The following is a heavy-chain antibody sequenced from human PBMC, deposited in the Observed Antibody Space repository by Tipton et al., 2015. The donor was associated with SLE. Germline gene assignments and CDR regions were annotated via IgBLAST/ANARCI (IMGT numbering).Heavy chain of an antibody. Sequence: TLSLTCTVSGGSISSYYWSWIRQPPGKGLEWIGYIYYSGSTNYNPSLKSRVTISVDTSKNQFSLKLSSVTAADTAVYYCARVKRAARGFDYWGQGTLVTVSS. J-gene: IGHJ4*02. CDR3: ARVKRAARGFDY. CDR1: GGSISSYY. D-gene: IGHD6-13*01. CDR2: IYYSGST. V-gene: IGHV4-59*01.